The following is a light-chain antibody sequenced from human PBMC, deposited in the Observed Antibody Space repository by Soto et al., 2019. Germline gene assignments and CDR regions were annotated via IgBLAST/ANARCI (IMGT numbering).Light chain of an antibody. J-gene: IGKJ1*01. CDR3: MQALQPPWT. Sequence: DIVMTQSPLSLPVTPGEPASISCRSSQSLLHSNGYNYLDWYLQKPGQSPQLLIYLGSNRSSGAPDRFRGSGSGTNFTLKISRVEAEDVGVYYCMQALQPPWTFAKGTKGEIK. V-gene: IGKV2-28*01. CDR1: QSLLHSNGYNY. CDR2: LGS.